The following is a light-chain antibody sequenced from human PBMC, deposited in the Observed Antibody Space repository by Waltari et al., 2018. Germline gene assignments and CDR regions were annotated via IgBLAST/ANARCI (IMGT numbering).Light chain of an antibody. CDR3: NSFTSRTTYV. V-gene: IGLV2-14*01. Sequence: QSALTQPASVSGSPGQSITISCTGTSSHIGAYNYVSWYQQHPGKAPKVMIYSVSNRPSGVSNRFSGSKSGNTASLTISGLQAEDEADYYCNSFTSRTTYVFGTGTKVTVL. J-gene: IGLJ1*01. CDR2: SVS. CDR1: SSHIGAYNY.